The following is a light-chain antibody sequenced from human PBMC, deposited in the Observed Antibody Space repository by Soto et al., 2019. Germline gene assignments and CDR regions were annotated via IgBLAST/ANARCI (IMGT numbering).Light chain of an antibody. CDR3: QVCESNSVFV. Sequence: SYELAQPPAVSVSPGQTARITCGGNNIGSQSVHWYQQKPGQAPALVVYDDADRPSGVPERFSGSKSGNMATLTISRVEAGDEADYYCQVCESNSVFVFGIGTKVTVL. CDR2: DDA. V-gene: IGLV3-21*02. CDR1: NIGSQS. J-gene: IGLJ1*01.